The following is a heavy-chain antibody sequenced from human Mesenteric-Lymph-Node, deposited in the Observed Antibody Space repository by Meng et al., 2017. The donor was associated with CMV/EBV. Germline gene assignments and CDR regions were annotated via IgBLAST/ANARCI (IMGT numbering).Heavy chain of an antibody. V-gene: IGHV4-39*01. J-gene: IGHJ5*02. Sequence: RHLRGPGPGQVKPSETLSPTCTVSGDSISSFYYWGWIRQPPGRGLEWIGSVHYTGSTYYSPSLKSRVTVSVDTSKNQFSLRLTSVTAADTAVYYCARPFPSWQSPRLDPFGAWGQGTLVTVSS. D-gene: IGHD6-19*01. CDR3: ARPFPSWQSPRLDPFGA. CDR2: VHYTGST. CDR1: GDSISSFYY.